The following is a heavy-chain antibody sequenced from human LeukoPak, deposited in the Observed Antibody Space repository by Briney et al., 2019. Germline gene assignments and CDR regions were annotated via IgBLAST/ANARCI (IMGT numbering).Heavy chain of an antibody. J-gene: IGHJ4*02. CDR2: ISSNGGST. Sequence: GGSLRLSCAASGFTFSSYAMHWVRQAPGKGLEYVSAISSNGGSTYYANSVKGRFTISRDNSKNTLYLQMGSLRAEDMAVYYCARGSFYYDSSGYSPPSYWGQGTLVTVSS. CDR1: GFTFSSYA. V-gene: IGHV3-64*01. CDR3: ARGSFYYDSSGYSPPSY. D-gene: IGHD3-22*01.